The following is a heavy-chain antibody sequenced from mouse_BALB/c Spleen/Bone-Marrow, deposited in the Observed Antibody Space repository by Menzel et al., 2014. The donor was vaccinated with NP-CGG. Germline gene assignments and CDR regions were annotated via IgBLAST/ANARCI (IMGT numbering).Heavy chain of an antibody. J-gene: IGHJ3*01. D-gene: IGHD2-14*01. V-gene: IGHV1S127*01. CDR2: IDPSDSYT. Sequence: VQLQQSGAELVKPGASVKMSCKASGYTFTSYWMHWVKQRPGQGLEWIGVIDPSDSYTSYNQKFKDKATLTVDTSSSTAYMQLSSLTSEDSAVYYCTSYYRSFAYWGQGTLVTVSA. CDR1: GYTFTSYW. CDR3: TSYYRSFAY.